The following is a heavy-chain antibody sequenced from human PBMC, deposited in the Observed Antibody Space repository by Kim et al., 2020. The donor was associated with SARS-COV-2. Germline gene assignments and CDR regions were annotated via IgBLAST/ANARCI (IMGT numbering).Heavy chain of an antibody. V-gene: IGHV4-34*01. CDR3: ASGGAARDY. CDR2: GST. J-gene: IGHJ4*02. Sequence: GSTNYNPSLKRRVTISVDTSKNQFSLKLSSVTAADTAVYYCASGGAARDYWGQGTLVTVSS. D-gene: IGHD3-10*01.